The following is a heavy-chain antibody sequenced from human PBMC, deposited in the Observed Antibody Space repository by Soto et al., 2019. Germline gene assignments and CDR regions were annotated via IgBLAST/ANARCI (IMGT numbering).Heavy chain of an antibody. CDR2: INHSGST. CDR3: ARGCPYCSGGSCYFCDWFDP. D-gene: IGHD2-15*01. CDR1: GGSFSGYY. Sequence: PETLSLTCAVYGGSFSGYYWSWIRQPPGKGLEWIGEINHSGSTNYNPSLKSRVTISVDTSKNQFSLKLSSVTAADTAVYYCARGCPYCSGGSCYFCDWFDPWGQGTLVTVSS. V-gene: IGHV4-34*01. J-gene: IGHJ5*02.